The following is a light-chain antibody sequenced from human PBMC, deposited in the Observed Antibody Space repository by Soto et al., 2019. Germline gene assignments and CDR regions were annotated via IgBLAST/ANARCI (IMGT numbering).Light chain of an antibody. V-gene: IGLV1-40*01. CDR1: SSNIGAGYD. Sequence: QSVLTQPPSVSGAPGQRVTISCTGSSSNIGAGYDVRWYQQLPGTAPKLLIYGNSNRPSGVPDRFSGSKSGTSASLAITGLQAEDEADHYCQSYDSSLSGHVVFGGGTKLTVL. CDR3: QSYDSSLSGHVV. CDR2: GNS. J-gene: IGLJ2*01.